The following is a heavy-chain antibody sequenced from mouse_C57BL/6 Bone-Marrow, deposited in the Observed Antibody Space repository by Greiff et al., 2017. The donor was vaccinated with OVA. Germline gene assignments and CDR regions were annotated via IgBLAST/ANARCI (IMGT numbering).Heavy chain of an antibody. CDR3: ARWGSNYPDY. CDR2: IYPGSGST. Sequence: QVQLQQPGAELVKPGASVKMSCKASGYTFTSYWITWVKQRPGQGLAWIGDIYPGSGSTNYNEKFKSKATLTVDTSSSTAYMQLSSLTSKDSAVYFCARWGSNYPDYWGQGTTLTVSS. D-gene: IGHD1-1*01. J-gene: IGHJ2*01. CDR1: GYTFTSYW. V-gene: IGHV1-55*01.